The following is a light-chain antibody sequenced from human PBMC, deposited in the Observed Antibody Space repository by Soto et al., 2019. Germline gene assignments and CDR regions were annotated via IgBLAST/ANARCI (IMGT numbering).Light chain of an antibody. Sequence: DIQLTQSPASLSASVGDRVTITCRASQGISSYLAWYQQKPGKAPKLLIYLASTLQSGVPSRFSGIGSGTDFSLTFSSLQPEDVATYYCQYLNSFPLSFGGGTKVEIK. CDR2: LAS. J-gene: IGKJ4*01. V-gene: IGKV1-9*01. CDR1: QGISSY. CDR3: QYLNSFPLS.